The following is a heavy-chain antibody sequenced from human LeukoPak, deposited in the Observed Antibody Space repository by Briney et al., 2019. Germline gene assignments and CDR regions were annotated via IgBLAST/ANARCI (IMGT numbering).Heavy chain of an antibody. CDR2: ISAYNGNT. CDR3: ARDEKRYCSGGSCPAYFDY. CDR1: GYTFNNYG. D-gene: IGHD2-15*01. Sequence: ASVKVSCKASGYTFNNYGISWVRQAPGQGREWMAWISAYNGNTNYALKLRGRVTMTTDTSTSTAYMELRSLRSDDTAVYYCARDEKRYCSGGSCPAYFDYWGQGTLVTVSS. J-gene: IGHJ4*02. V-gene: IGHV1-18*01.